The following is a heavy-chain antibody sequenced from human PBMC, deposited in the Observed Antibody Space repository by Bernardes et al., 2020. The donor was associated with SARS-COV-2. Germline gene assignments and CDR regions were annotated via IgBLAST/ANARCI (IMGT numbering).Heavy chain of an antibody. D-gene: IGHD1-26*01. CDR3: ARVKSGGYYYYGMDV. CDR2: ISAYNGNT. Sequence: ASVKVSCKASGYTFTSYGISWVRQAPGQGLEWMGWISAYNGNTNYAQKLQGRVTMTTDTSTSTAYMELRSLRSDDTAVYYCARVKSGGYYYYGMDVWGQGTTVTGSS. V-gene: IGHV1-18*01. CDR1: GYTFTSYG. J-gene: IGHJ6*02.